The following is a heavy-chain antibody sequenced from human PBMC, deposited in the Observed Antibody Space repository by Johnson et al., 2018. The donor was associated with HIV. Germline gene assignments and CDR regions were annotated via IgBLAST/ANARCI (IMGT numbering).Heavy chain of an antibody. Sequence: VQLVESGGGLVQPGGSPRLSCAASGLTFSRYWMHWVRQGPGKGLVWVSRINSDGSQTTYADSVKGRFTISRDNAKNTLYLEMSGLRADDTAVYYCVRDDYSFHIWGRGTLVTVSS. CDR2: INSDGSQT. J-gene: IGHJ3*02. CDR1: GLTFSRYW. D-gene: IGHD4/OR15-4a*01. CDR3: VRDDYSFHI. V-gene: IGHV3-74*01.